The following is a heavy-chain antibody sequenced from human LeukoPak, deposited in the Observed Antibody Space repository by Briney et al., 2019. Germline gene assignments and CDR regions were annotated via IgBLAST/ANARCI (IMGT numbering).Heavy chain of an antibody. V-gene: IGHV3-21*04. CDR2: ISSSSTYI. Sequence: GGSLRLSCAASGFTFSTYSMNWVRQAPGKGLEWVSSISSSSTYIYYADSVKGRFTISRDNAKNLLYLQMNSLRAEDTAVYYCARVQKGIAAAGAGGGWFEPWGQGTLVTVSA. CDR1: GFTFSTYS. CDR3: ARVQKGIAAAGAGGGWFEP. J-gene: IGHJ5*02. D-gene: IGHD6-13*01.